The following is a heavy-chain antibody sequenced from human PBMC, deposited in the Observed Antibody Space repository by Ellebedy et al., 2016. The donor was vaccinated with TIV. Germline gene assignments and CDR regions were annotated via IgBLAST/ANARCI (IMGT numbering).Heavy chain of an antibody. D-gene: IGHD3-16*01. J-gene: IGHJ4*02. CDR2: INPNTGGT. CDR3: ASGGTTYKYVWGTTDY. V-gene: IGHV1-46*01. CDR1: GYTFTSYY. Sequence: ASVKVSXKASGYTFTSYYIHWVRQAPGQGLEWMGIINPNTGGTSYAQKFQGRVTMTSDTSTSTVYMEMSSLRSDDTAIYYCASGGTTYKYVWGTTDYWGQGTLVTVSS.